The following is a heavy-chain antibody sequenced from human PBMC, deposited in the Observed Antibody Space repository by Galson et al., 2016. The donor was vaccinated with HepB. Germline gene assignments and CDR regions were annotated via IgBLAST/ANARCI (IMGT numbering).Heavy chain of an antibody. CDR1: GGSVSSPTW. CDR3: ASKAWTSKSHYFYGLDV. CDR2: SYHTGTT. V-gene: IGHV4-4*02. Sequence: SETLSLTCRVSGGSVSSPTWWTWVRQSPGKGLEWIGESYHTGTTNYHPSLRRRVTISGDKSKNQFALRLASVTAADPAVYFCASKAWTSKSHYFYGLDVWGQGTTVIVSS. J-gene: IGHJ6*01. D-gene: IGHD3/OR15-3a*01.